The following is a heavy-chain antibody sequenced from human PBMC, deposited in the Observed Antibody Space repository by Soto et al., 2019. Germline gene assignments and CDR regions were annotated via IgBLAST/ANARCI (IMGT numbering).Heavy chain of an antibody. Sequence: GGSLRLSCAASGFTFENFGMSWVRQAPGKGLEWISSISGSGLNKYYADSVKGRFTISRDNSKNTVYLELSNLRAEDTVVYHCAKNQGVESGPLATVDWFDPWGQGSVATVSS. D-gene: IGHD2-21*01. CDR3: AKNQGVESGPLATVDWFDP. CDR1: GFTFENFG. V-gene: IGHV3-23*01. J-gene: IGHJ5*02. CDR2: ISGSGLNK.